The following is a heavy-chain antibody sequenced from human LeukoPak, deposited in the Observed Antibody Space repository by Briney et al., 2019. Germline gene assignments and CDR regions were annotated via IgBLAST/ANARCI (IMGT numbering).Heavy chain of an antibody. J-gene: IGHJ4*02. V-gene: IGHV3-64*01. CDR2: ISSNGGST. CDR3: ARQTDSGYFDY. CDR1: GFTFSSYA. Sequence: AGGSLRLSCAASGFTFSSYAMHWVRQAPGKGLEYVSAISSNGGSTYYANSVKGRFTISRDNSKNTLYLQMGSLRAEDMAVYYCARQTDSGYFDYWGQGTLVTVSS. D-gene: IGHD3-22*01.